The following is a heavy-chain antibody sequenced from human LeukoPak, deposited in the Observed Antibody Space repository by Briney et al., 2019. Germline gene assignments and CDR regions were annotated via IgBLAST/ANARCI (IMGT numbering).Heavy chain of an antibody. D-gene: IGHD6-13*01. Sequence: SQTLSLTCTVSGGSISSGGYYWSRIRQHPGKGLEWIGYIYYSGSTYCNPSLKSRVTISVDTSKNQFSLKLSSVTAADTAVYYCARELRGGIAAAPGWFDPWGQGTLVTVSS. J-gene: IGHJ5*02. CDR2: IYYSGST. CDR1: GGSISSGGYY. V-gene: IGHV4-31*03. CDR3: ARELRGGIAAAPGWFDP.